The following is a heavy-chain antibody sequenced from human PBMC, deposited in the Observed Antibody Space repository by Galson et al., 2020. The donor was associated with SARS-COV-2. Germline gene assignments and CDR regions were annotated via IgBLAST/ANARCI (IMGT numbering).Heavy chain of an antibody. Sequence: ASVKVSCKASGYSFTSHGLSWVRQAPGHGPEWMGWISAYNGDTQYAQKFQDRVTMTTDMSTDTAYMEVRSLRFDDTAMYYCAKDLYSSSWIEWYFDLWGRGTLVTVSS. CDR2: ISAYNGDT. J-gene: IGHJ2*01. CDR3: AKDLYSSSWIEWYFDL. CDR1: GYSFTSHG. D-gene: IGHD6-13*01. V-gene: IGHV1-18*04.